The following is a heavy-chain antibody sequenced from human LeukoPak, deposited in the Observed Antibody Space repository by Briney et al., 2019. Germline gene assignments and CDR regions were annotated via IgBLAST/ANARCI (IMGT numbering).Heavy chain of an antibody. D-gene: IGHD6-13*01. J-gene: IGHJ5*02. V-gene: IGHV1-2*02. Sequence: ASVKVSCKASGYTFTGYYIHWVRQAPGQGVEWMGWINPNSGGTNYAQKFQGRVTMPRDTSITTAYKELSGLRSDDPAIYYCARGELAAPGRTEYNWFDPWGQGTLVTVSS. CDR2: INPNSGGT. CDR1: GYTFTGYY. CDR3: ARGELAAPGRTEYNWFDP.